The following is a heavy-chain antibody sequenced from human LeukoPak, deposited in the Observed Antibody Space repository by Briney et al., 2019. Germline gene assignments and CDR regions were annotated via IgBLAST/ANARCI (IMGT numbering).Heavy chain of an antibody. CDR2: ISWNSGSI. Sequence: GGSLRLSCAASGFTFDDYAMHWVRQAPGKGLEWVSGISWNSGSIGYADSVKGRFTISRDNAKNSLYLQMNSLRAEDMAVYYCAKAADYGLGKEAFDYWGQGTLVTVSS. V-gene: IGHV3-9*03. CDR1: GFTFDDYA. D-gene: IGHD4-17*01. J-gene: IGHJ4*02. CDR3: AKAADYGLGKEAFDY.